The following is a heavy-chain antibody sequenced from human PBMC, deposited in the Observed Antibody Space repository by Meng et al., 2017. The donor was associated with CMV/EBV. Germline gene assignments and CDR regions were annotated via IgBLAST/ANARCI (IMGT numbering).Heavy chain of an antibody. CDR1: GFTFSSYD. J-gene: IGHJ4*02. CDR2: IGTAGDT. D-gene: IGHD5-12*01. CDR3: AKDMGGYSGYDFDY. V-gene: IGHV3-13*03. Sequence: SCAACGFTFSSYDMHWVRQATGKGLEWVSAIGTAGDTYYPGSVKGQFTISRENAKNSLYLQMNSLRAEDTALYYCAKDMGGYSGYDFDYWGQGTLVTVSS.